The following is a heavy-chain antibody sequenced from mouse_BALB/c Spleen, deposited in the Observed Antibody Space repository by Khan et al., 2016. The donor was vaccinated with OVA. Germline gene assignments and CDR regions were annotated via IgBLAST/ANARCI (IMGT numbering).Heavy chain of an antibody. CDR3: ARHQFPLSMDS. CDR2: IWSDGRT. V-gene: IGHV2-6-2*01. CDR1: GFSLTSYA. J-gene: IGHJ4*01. Sequence: VQLQESGPDLVAPSQSLSITCTVSGFSLTSYAIHWVRQPPGKGLEWLVVIWSDGRTTYNSALKSRLSISKDNSKSQVFLKINSLQTDDTAMYYCARHQFPLSMDSWGQGTSVIVSS.